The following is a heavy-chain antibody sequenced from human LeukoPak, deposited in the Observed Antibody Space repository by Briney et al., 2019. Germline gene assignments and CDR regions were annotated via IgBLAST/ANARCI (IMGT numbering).Heavy chain of an antibody. CDR3: AKEPASITMIVVEDWDY. V-gene: IGHV3-53*01. Sequence: GGSLRLSCAASGFTVSSNYMSWVRQAPGKGLEWVSVIYSGGSTYYADSVKGRFTISRDNSKNTLYLQMNSLRAEDTAVYYCAKEPASITMIVVEDWDYWGQGTLVTVSS. D-gene: IGHD3-22*01. J-gene: IGHJ4*02. CDR2: IYSGGST. CDR1: GFTVSSNY.